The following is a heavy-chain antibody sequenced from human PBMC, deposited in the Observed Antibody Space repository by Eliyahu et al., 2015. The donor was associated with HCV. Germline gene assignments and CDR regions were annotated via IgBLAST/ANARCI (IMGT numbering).Heavy chain of an antibody. Sequence: EVQLVESGGGMVQPGGSXRLSCAASGFTFNXHSMNWVRQAPGKGLEGVSYISRSYITYYADSVKGRFTISRDNAKNSVYLQMNSLRAEDTAVYYCARVGIGNDYGDYLSDSWGQGTLVTVSS. CDR3: ARVGIGNDYGDYLSDS. CDR1: GFTFNXHS. CDR2: ISRSYIT. V-gene: IGHV3-48*01. D-gene: IGHD4-17*01. J-gene: IGHJ4*02.